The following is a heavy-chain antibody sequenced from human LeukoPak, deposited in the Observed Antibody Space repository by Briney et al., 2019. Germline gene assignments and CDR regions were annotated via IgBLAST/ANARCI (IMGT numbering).Heavy chain of an antibody. D-gene: IGHD2-15*01. J-gene: IGHJ5*02. CDR1: GYTFTGDY. CDR2: INPRSGGT. V-gene: IGHV1-2*02. CDR3: AREDIVVVVAATGWFDP. Sequence: GASVKVSCKASGYTFTGDYMHWVRQAPGQGLECMGWINPRSGGTKYAQKFQGRVTMTRDTSINTAYMELSRLRSDDTAVYYCAREDIVVVVAATGWFDPWGQGTLVTVSS.